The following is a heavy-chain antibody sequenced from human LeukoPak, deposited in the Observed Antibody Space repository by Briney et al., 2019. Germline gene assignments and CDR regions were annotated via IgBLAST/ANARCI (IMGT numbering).Heavy chain of an antibody. Sequence: GGSLRLSCAXSGFTFXXXXXXXXXXXXXXXLEWVSYISSSSSYTNXADSXXGRFTIXXXNXKNSLYLQMNSLRAEDTAVYYCARIQSYGFDIWGQGTMVTVSS. CDR3: ARIQSYGFDI. J-gene: IGHJ3*02. V-gene: IGHV3-11*03. D-gene: IGHD4-11*01. CDR1: GFTFXXXX. CDR2: ISSSSSYT.